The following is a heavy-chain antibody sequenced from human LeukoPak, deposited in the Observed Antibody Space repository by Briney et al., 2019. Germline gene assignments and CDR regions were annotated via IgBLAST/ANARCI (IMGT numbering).Heavy chain of an antibody. CDR1: GFTFSSYS. V-gene: IGHV3-21*01. Sequence: GGSLRLSCAASGFTFSSYSMNWVRQAPGKGLEWVSSISSSSSYIYYADSVKGRFTISRDNAKNSPYLQMNSLRAEDTAVYYCARELDIVATAYFDYWGQGTLVTVSS. J-gene: IGHJ4*02. CDR2: ISSSSSYI. D-gene: IGHD5-12*01. CDR3: ARELDIVATAYFDY.